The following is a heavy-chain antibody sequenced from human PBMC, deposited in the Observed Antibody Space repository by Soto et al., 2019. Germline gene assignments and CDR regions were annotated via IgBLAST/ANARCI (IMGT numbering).Heavy chain of an antibody. CDR1: GGSISSSSYY. CDR3: ARSAVVVVAAKTQYFQH. Sequence: QLQLQESGPGLVKPSETLSLTCTVSGGSISSSSYYWGWIRQPPGKGLEWIGSSYYSGSTYYNPSLKSRVTLSLDTSKNQFSRKLSSVTAADTAVYYCARSAVVVVAAKTQYFQHWGQGTLDTVSS. CDR2: SYYSGST. V-gene: IGHV4-39*01. D-gene: IGHD2-15*01. J-gene: IGHJ1*01.